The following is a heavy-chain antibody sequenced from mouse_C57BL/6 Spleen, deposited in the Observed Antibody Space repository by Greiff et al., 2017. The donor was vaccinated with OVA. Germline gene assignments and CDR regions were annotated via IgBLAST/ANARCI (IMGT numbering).Heavy chain of an antibody. CDR2: ISNGGGST. J-gene: IGHJ1*03. CDR1: GFTFSDYY. Sequence: DVQLVESGGGLVQPGGSLKLSCAASGFTFSDYYMYWVRQTPEKRLEWVAYISNGGGSTYYPDTVKGRFTISRDNATNTLYLQRSRLKDEDTDLYDCASAYYYGTGYFDVWGTGTTVTVSS. V-gene: IGHV5-12*01. D-gene: IGHD1-1*01. CDR3: ASAYYYGTGYFDV.